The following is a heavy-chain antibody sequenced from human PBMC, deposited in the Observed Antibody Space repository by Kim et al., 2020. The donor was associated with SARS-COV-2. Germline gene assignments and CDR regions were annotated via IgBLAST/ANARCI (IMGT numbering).Heavy chain of an antibody. CDR3: ARHLRANSGYGLIDY. CDR2: ISASGTT. Sequence: SETLSLTCTVSGDSISGYYNSWIRQPAGKSLEWIGRISASGTTNYNPSLKSRVIMSVDTSKNQFSLKVSSVTAADTAVYYCARHLRANSGYGLIDYWGQGTLVTVSS. D-gene: IGHD5-12*01. J-gene: IGHJ4*02. CDR1: GDSISGYY. V-gene: IGHV4-4*07.